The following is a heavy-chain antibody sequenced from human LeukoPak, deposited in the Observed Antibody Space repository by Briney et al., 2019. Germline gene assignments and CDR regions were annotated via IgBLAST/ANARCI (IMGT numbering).Heavy chain of an antibody. Sequence: ASVKVSCKASGGTLSSYAISWVRQAPGQGLEWMGWINPNSGGTNYAQKFQGRVTMTRDTSISTAYMELSRLRSDDTAVYYCARGCITMVRGVIIRRNWFDPWGQGTLVTVSS. D-gene: IGHD3-10*01. J-gene: IGHJ5*02. CDR1: GGTLSSYA. CDR2: INPNSGGT. V-gene: IGHV1-2*02. CDR3: ARGCITMVRGVIIRRNWFDP.